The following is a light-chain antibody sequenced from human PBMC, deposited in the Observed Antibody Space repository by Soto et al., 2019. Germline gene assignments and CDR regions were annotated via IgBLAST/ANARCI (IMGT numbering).Light chain of an antibody. J-gene: IGKJ2*01. CDR3: QQSYSSLYT. CDR2: AAS. Sequence: DIQMTQSPSSLSASVGDRVTITCRASQSISTYLNWYQQKPRRAPKLLIYAASSLQSGVPSRFSGSGSGTDFTLTISSLQPEDFATYYCQQSYSSLYTFGQGTKLENK. V-gene: IGKV1-39*01. CDR1: QSISTY.